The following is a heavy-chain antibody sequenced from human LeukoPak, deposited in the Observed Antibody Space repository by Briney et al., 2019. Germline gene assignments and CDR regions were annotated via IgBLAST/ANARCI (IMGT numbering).Heavy chain of an antibody. CDR3: ARDRDSYDSMYYYYYMDV. J-gene: IGHJ6*03. D-gene: IGHD5-12*01. CDR1: GGSISSGSYY. Sequence: SETLSLTCTVSGGSISSGSYYWSWIRQPAGKGLEWIGRIYTSGSTNYNPSLKSRVTISVDTSKNQFSLKLSSVTAADTAVYYCARDRDSYDSMYYYYYMDVWGKGTTVTVSS. CDR2: IYTSGST. V-gene: IGHV4-61*02.